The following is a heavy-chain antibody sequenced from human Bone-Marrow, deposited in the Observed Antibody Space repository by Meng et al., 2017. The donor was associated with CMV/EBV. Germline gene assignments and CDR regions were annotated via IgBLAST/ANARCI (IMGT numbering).Heavy chain of an antibody. V-gene: IGHV4-59*08. Sequence: SETLSLTCTVSGGSISSYYWSWIRQPPGKGLEWIGYIYYSGSTYYNPSLKSRVTISVDTSKNQFSLKLSSVTAADTAVYYCARAGDGHYPGNPWGQGTLVTVSS. D-gene: IGHD2-21*01. CDR2: IYYSGST. J-gene: IGHJ5*02. CDR3: ARAGDGHYPGNP. CDR1: GGSISSYY.